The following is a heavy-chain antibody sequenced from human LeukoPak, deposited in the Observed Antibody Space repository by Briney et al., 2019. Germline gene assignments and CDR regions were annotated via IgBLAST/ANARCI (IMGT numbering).Heavy chain of an antibody. J-gene: IGHJ3*02. V-gene: IGHV3-30*03. Sequence: GGSLRLSCAASGFTFSSYGMHWVRQAPGKGLEWVAVISYDGSNKYYADSVKGRFTISRDNSKNTLYRQMNSLRAEDTAVYYCRSLIAARQDAFDIWGQGTMVTVSS. CDR3: RSLIAARQDAFDI. CDR2: ISYDGSNK. CDR1: GFTFSSYG. D-gene: IGHD6-6*01.